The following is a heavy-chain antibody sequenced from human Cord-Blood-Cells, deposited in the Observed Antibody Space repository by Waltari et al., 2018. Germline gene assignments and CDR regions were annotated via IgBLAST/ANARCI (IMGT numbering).Heavy chain of an antibody. J-gene: IGHJ6*02. CDR1: GYTFTSYA. V-gene: IGHV1-3*01. Sequence: QVQLVQSGAEVKKPGASVKVSCKASGYTFTSYAMHLVRHAPGQRLEWMGWINAGNGNTKYSQKFQGRVTITRDTSASTAYMELSSLRSEDTAVYYCARDGSSSYYYGMDVWGQGTTVTVSS. CDR2: INAGNGNT. D-gene: IGHD6-6*01. CDR3: ARDGSSSYYYGMDV.